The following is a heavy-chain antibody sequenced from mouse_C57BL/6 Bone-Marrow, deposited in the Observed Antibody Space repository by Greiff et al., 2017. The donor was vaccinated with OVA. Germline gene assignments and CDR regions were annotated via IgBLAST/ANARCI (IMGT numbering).Heavy chain of an antibody. CDR2: IRSKSNNYAT. J-gene: IGHJ1*03. D-gene: IGHD2-3*01. CDR1: GFSFNTYA. V-gene: IGHV10-1*01. CDR3: VRHDVYWYFDV. Sequence: EVQVVEYGGGLVQPKGSLKLSCAASGFSFNTYAMNWVRQAPGKGLEWVARIRSKSNNYATYYADSVKDRFTISRDDSESMLYLQMNNLKTEDTAIYYCVRHDVYWYFDVWGTGTTVTVSS.